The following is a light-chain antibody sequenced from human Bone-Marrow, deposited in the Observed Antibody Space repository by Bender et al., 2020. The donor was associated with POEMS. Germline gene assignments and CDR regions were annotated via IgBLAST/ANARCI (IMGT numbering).Light chain of an antibody. CDR3: CSYSSSSTPYV. CDR1: SSDIGRYNL. J-gene: IGLJ1*01. CDR2: EVS. Sequence: QSALTQPASVSGSPGQSITISCTGTSSDIGRYNLVSWYQQLPGNAPKLIIFEVSKRPSGVSDHFSGSKSGNTASLTISGLQADDEADYYCCSYSSSSTPYVFGTGTKVTVL. V-gene: IGLV2-23*02.